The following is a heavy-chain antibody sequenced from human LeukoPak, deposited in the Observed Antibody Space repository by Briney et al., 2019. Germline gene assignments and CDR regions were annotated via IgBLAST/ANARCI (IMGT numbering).Heavy chain of an antibody. CDR2: IRYDGSYK. Sequence: GGSLRLSCAASGFTFSRYGMHWVRQAPGKGLEWVAFIRYDGSYKYYADSVRGRFTISRHTSKNTLYLQMNSLRAEDTAVYYCAKVHYDFWSGYPPFYYYYYMDVWGKGTTVTVSS. CDR3: AKVHYDFWSGYPPFYYYYYMDV. V-gene: IGHV3-30*02. CDR1: GFTFSRYG. D-gene: IGHD3-3*01. J-gene: IGHJ6*03.